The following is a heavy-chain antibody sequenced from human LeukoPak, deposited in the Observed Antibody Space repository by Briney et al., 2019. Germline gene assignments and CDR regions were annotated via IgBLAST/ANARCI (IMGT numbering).Heavy chain of an antibody. D-gene: IGHD6-13*01. V-gene: IGHV3-30*02. CDR3: AKADSTYVGRKAFDI. CDR2: IRYDGSNK. CDR1: GFTFSSYG. J-gene: IGHJ3*02. Sequence: GGSLRLSCAASGFTFSSYGMHWVRQAPGKGLEWVAFIRYDGSNKYYADSVKGRFTISRDNSKNTLYLQMNSLRAEDTAVYYCAKADSTYVGRKAFDIWGQGTMVTVSS.